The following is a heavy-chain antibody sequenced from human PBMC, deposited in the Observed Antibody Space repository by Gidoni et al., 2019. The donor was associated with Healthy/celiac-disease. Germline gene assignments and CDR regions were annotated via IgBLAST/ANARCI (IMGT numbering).Heavy chain of an antibody. CDR2: IYYSGST. D-gene: IGHD3-22*01. CDR1: GASISSGDYY. V-gene: IGHV4-30-4*01. CDR3: ARVYDSSGYQRDTFDI. Sequence: QVQLQESGPGLVKPSQTLSLTCTVSGASISSGDYYWRWIRQPTGKGLEWIGYIYYSGSTYYNPSLKSRVTISVDTSKNQFYLKLSSVTAADTAVDYCARVYDSSGYQRDTFDIWGQGTMVTVSS. J-gene: IGHJ3*02.